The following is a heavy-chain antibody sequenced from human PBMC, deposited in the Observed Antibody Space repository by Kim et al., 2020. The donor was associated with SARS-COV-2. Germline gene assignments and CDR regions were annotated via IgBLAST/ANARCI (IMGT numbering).Heavy chain of an antibody. Sequence: SQTLSLTCTVSGGSISSSSYYWGWIRQPPGKGLEWIGSIYYSGSTYYNPSLKSRVTISVDTSKNQFSLKLSSVTAADTAVYYCARLKESWIQLWYPQSGAFDIWGQGTMVTVSS. CDR1: GGSISSSSYY. J-gene: IGHJ3*02. V-gene: IGHV4-39*01. D-gene: IGHD5-18*01. CDR2: IYYSGST. CDR3: ARLKESWIQLWYPQSGAFDI.